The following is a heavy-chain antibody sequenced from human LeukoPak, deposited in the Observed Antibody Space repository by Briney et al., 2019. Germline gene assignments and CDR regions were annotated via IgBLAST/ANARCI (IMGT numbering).Heavy chain of an antibody. CDR2: IGTAGDT. V-gene: IGHV3-13*01. CDR1: GFTFSSYD. Sequence: PGGSLRLSCAASGFTFSSYDMHWVRQATGKGLEWVSAIGTAGDTYYPGSVKGRFTISRENAKNSLYLQMNSLRAGDTAVYYCARGLNGAFFGYWGQGTLVTVSS. CDR3: ARGLNGAFFGY. D-gene: IGHD4-17*01. J-gene: IGHJ4*02.